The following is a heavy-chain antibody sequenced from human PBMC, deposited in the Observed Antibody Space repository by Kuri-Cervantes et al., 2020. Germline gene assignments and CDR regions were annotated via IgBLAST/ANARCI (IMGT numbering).Heavy chain of an antibody. CDR3: ARDIAATRYYYYGMDV. CDR1: GFTSSSYE. J-gene: IGHJ6*02. CDR2: ISSSGSTI. Sequence: GESLKISCAASGFTSSSYEMNWVRQAPGKGLEWVSYISSSGSTIYYADSVKGRFTISRDNAKNSLYLQMNSLRAEDTAVYYCARDIAATRYYYYGMDVWGQGTMVTVSS. D-gene: IGHD6-13*01. V-gene: IGHV3-48*03.